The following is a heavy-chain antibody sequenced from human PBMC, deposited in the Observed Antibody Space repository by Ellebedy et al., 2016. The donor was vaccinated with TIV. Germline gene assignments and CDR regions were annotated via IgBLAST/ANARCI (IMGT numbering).Heavy chain of an antibody. CDR2: MYYSGTF. Sequence: MPSETLSLTCNVSGDSVSTPKYYWNWIRQPPGKGLEWIGYMYYSGTFNYNPSLRSRVTITLDTSKNQFSLRLTSVTAADTAVYYCASGRGRTGLGYWGQGTLVTVSS. V-gene: IGHV4-61*01. CDR3: ASGRGRTGLGY. J-gene: IGHJ4*02. D-gene: IGHD3/OR15-3a*01. CDR1: GDSVSTPKYY.